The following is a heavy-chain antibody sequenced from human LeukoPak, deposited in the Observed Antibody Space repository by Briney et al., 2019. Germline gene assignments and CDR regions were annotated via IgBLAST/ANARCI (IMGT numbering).Heavy chain of an antibody. Sequence: ASVKVSCKASGYTFTSYGISWVRQAPGQGLEWMGGIIPIFGTANYAQKFQGRVTITTDESTSTAYMELSSLRSEDTAVYYCARGASLSVFRSFDYWGQGTLVTVSS. D-gene: IGHD3-16*02. CDR2: IIPIFGTA. CDR1: GYTFTSYG. CDR3: ARGASLSVFRSFDY. V-gene: IGHV1-69*05. J-gene: IGHJ4*02.